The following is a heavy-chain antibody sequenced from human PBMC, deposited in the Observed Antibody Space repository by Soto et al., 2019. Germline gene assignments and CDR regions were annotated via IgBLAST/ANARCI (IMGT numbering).Heavy chain of an antibody. J-gene: IGHJ4*02. CDR2: ISYDASNK. D-gene: IGHD3-10*01. CDR3: ADQDYGSGRYFDY. V-gene: IGHV3-30-3*01. CDR1: GFTFSSYV. Sequence: QVQLVESGGGVVQPGRSLRLSCAASGFTFSSYVMQWVRQAPGKGLEWVAVISYDASNKYYADSVRGRFTISRDNSKNTLYLQMSSLRAEDTAVYYCADQDYGSGRYFDYWGQGTLVTVSS.